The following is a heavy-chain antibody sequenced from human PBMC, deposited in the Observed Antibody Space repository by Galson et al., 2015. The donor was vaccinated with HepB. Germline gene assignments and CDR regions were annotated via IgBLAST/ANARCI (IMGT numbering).Heavy chain of an antibody. J-gene: IGHJ5*02. D-gene: IGHD6-13*01. CDR1: GFTFSGSA. V-gene: IGHV3-73*01. CDR2: IRSKANSYAT. CDR3: TRRPIAAAGRYWFDP. Sequence: SLRLSCAASGFTFSGSAMHWVRQASGKGLEWVGRIRSKANSYATAYAASVKGRFTISRDDSKNTAYLQMNSLKTEDTAVYYCTRRPIAAAGRYWFDPWGQGTLVTVSS.